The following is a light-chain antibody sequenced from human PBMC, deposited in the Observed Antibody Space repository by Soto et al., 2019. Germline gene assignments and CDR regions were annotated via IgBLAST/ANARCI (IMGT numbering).Light chain of an antibody. J-gene: IGLJ2*01. CDR1: SSDVGSYNL. Sequence: QSALTQPASVSGSPGQSITISCTGTSSDVGSYNLVSWYQQHPGKAPKLLIYEVSKRPSGVSTRFSGSKSANTASLTLSGLQAEDEADYYCCSSVGSSTVVFGGGTKLTVL. CDR2: EVS. V-gene: IGLV2-23*02. CDR3: CSSVGSSTVV.